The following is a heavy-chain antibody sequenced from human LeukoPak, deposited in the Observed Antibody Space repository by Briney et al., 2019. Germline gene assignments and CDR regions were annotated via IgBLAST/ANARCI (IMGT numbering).Heavy chain of an antibody. CDR3: AKDGDYNVDY. V-gene: IGHV3-30*02. J-gene: IGHJ4*02. D-gene: IGHD4-11*01. CDR1: GFTFSSYE. Sequence: GGSLRLSCAASGFTFSSYEMNWVRQAPGKGLEWVAFIHYVGSDKYYVDSVEGRFTISRDNSKNTLYLQMNALRPEDTAVYYCAKDGDYNVDYWGQGTLVTVSS. CDR2: IHYVGSDK.